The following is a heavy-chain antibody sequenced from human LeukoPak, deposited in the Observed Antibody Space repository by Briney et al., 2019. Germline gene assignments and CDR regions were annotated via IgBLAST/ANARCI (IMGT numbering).Heavy chain of an antibody. CDR3: AREVDYYDSSGYSGRDAFDI. V-gene: IGHV4-4*07. J-gene: IGHJ3*02. D-gene: IGHD3-22*01. CDR1: GGSISSYY. CDR2: IYTSGST. Sequence: PSETLSLTCTVSGGSISSYYWSWIRQPAGKGLEWIGRIYTSGSTNYNPSFKGRVTMSVDTSKNQFSLKLSSVAAADTAVYYCAREVDYYDSSGYSGRDAFDIWGQGTMVTVSS.